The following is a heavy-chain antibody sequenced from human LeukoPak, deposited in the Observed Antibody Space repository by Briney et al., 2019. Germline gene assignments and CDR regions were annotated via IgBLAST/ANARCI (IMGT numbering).Heavy chain of an antibody. D-gene: IGHD3-16*01. CDR3: VAWGSLVV. J-gene: IGHJ4*02. CDR1: GFTVDTYW. CDR2: IKEDGARK. Sequence: GGSLRLSCVASGFTVDTYWMSWVRQAPGKGLDWVAHIKEDGARKYYVDSVRGRFTISRDNAKNSLFLQMNSLRVEDTAVFYCVAWGSLVVWGQGTLVTVSS. V-gene: IGHV3-7*01.